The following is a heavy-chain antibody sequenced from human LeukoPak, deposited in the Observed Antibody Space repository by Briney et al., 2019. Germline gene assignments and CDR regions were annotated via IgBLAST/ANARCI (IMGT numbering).Heavy chain of an antibody. CDR3: VISSGWYEVTFDY. D-gene: IGHD6-19*01. CDR1: GGSLSGYY. CDR2: INHSVST. V-gene: IGHV4-34*01. Sequence: PETLSLTCAVYGGSLSGYYWSWIRHPPGKGLEWIGEINHSVSTNYNPSLKSRATISVDTSKNQFSLKLSSVTAADTAVYYCVISSGWYEVTFDYWGQGTLVTVSS. J-gene: IGHJ4*02.